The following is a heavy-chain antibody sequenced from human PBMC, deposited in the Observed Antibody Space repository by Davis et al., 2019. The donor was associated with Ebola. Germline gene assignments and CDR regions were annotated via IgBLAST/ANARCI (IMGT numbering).Heavy chain of an antibody. CDR2: IYYSGST. J-gene: IGHJ4*02. V-gene: IGHV4-31*03. CDR3: ARDRVGVLGGFDY. CDR1: GGSISSGGYY. D-gene: IGHD3-16*01. Sequence: PSETLSLTCTVSGGSISSGGYYWSWIRQHPGKGLEWIGYIYYSGSTYYNPSLKSRVTISVDTSKNQFSLKLSSVTAADTAVYYCARDRVGVLGGFDYWGQGTLVTVSS.